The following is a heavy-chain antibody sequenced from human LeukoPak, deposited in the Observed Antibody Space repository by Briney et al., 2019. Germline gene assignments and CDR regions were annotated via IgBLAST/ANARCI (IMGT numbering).Heavy chain of an antibody. CDR3: ARGSTYDFWSGDALDV. V-gene: IGHV3-23*01. Sequence: GGSLRLSCAASGFTFSSYAMSWVRQAPGKGLEWVSSISGSAERTYYADSVKGRFTISRDSSQKILNLQMDNLRVEDTAIYYCARGSTYDFWSGDALDVWGQGTMVTVAS. D-gene: IGHD3-3*01. CDR1: GFTFSSYA. CDR2: ISGSAERT. J-gene: IGHJ3*01.